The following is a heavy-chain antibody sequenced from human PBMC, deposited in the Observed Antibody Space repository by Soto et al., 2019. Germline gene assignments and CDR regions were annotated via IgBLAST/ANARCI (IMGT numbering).Heavy chain of an antibody. CDR3: ARDSGGSSGYADAFDI. CDR2: ISSSGSTI. J-gene: IGHJ3*02. CDR1: GFTFSSYE. Sequence: EVQLVESGGGLVQPGGSLRLSCAASGFTFSSYEMNWVRQAPGKGLEWVSYISSSGSTIYYADSVKGRFTISRDNAKNSLYLQMNSLRAEDTALYYCARDSGGSSGYADAFDIWGQGTMVTVSS. V-gene: IGHV3-48*03. D-gene: IGHD3-22*01.